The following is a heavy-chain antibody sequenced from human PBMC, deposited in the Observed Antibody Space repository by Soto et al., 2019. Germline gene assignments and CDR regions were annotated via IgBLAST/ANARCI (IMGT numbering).Heavy chain of an antibody. Sequence: SETLSLTCTVSGGSISSYYWSWIRQPPGKGLEWIGYIYYSGSTNYNPSLKSRVTISVDTSKNQISLKLSSVTAADTAVYYCARLLGITMDRRAPHYYYGMDVWGQGTTVTVSS. J-gene: IGHJ6*01. CDR2: IYYSGST. CDR1: GGSISSYY. V-gene: IGHV4-59*01. CDR3: ARLLGITMDRRAPHYYYGMDV. D-gene: IGHD3-10*01.